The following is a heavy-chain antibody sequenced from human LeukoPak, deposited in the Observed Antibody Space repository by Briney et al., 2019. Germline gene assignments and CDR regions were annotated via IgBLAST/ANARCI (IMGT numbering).Heavy chain of an antibody. V-gene: IGHV4-59*01. CDR1: GGAISSYS. CDR2: IYYSGGT. CDR3: ARGQLLLFGEEDRGGYYFDY. D-gene: IGHD3-10*01. Sequence: SGTLSLTFTVSGGAISSYSRSWIRHPPGKGLEWVGYIYYSGGTKYNTSLKNRVTISVDTSKNQFSLTLSSVTAADTAVYYCARGQLLLFGEEDRGGYYFDYWGQGTLVTVSS. J-gene: IGHJ4*02.